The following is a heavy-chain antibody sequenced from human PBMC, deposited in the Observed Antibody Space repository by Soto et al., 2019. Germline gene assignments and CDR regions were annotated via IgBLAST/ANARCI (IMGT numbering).Heavy chain of an antibody. CDR1: GFTFSDSA. D-gene: IGHD1-7*01. CDR3: ARDWTYAVDY. CDR2: IRSKPFGHAT. Sequence: EVQLVESGGGLVQPGGSRKLSCAASGFTFSDSAVDWVRQASGKGLEWVGHIRSKPFGHATAYAASVRGRFTISRDDSKNTAYLQMNSLNTADTAVYYCARDWTYAVDYWGQGTLVTVSS. J-gene: IGHJ4*02. V-gene: IGHV3-73*02.